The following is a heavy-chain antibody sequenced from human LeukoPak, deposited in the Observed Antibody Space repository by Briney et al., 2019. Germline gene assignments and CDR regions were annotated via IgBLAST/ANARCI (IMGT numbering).Heavy chain of an antibody. CDR3: ARDRGSSSWRVSDY. D-gene: IGHD6-13*01. J-gene: IGHJ4*02. Sequence: SETLSLTCTVAGGSLSSYYWRWIRQTPGKGREWIGYIYYSGSTNYNPSLKSRVTMSLDTSKNQFSLKLSSVTAADTAVYYCARDRGSSSWRVSDYWGQGTLVTVSS. V-gene: IGHV4-59*12. CDR1: GGSLSSYY. CDR2: IYYSGST.